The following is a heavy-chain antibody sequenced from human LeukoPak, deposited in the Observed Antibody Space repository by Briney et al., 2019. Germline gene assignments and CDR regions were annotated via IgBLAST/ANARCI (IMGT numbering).Heavy chain of an antibody. V-gene: IGHV4-39*01. Sequence: PSETLSLTCTVSGGSISSSSYYWGWIRQPPGKGLEWIGSIYYSGSTYYNPSLKSRVTISVDTSKNQFSLKLSSVTAADTAVYYCARRKDGSGSYYNGGNYFDYWGQGTLVTVSS. J-gene: IGHJ4*02. CDR3: ARRKDGSGSYYNGGNYFDY. D-gene: IGHD3-10*01. CDR1: GGSISSSSYY. CDR2: IYYSGST.